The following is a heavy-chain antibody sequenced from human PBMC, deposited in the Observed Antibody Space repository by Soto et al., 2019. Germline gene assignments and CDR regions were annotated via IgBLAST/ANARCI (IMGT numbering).Heavy chain of an antibody. V-gene: IGHV3-53*01. CDR1: GFAVSDNY. CDR3: ARDRSDSSRADSFDI. Sequence: EVQLVESGGGLIQPGGSLRLSCAVSGFAVSDNYMSWVRQAPGKGLEWVSVIYRGLATQYADSVKGRFTISRDDSKSTVYLQMNSLRAEDTAVYYCARDRSDSSRADSFDIWGQGTVVTVSS. J-gene: IGHJ3*02. CDR2: IYRGLAT. D-gene: IGHD6-25*01.